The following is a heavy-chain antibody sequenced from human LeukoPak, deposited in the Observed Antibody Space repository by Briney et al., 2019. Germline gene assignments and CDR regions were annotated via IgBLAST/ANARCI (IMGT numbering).Heavy chain of an antibody. CDR1: GFTFDDYA. D-gene: IGHD4-11*01. V-gene: IGHV3-9*01. CDR3: ARVASGNYAGHPDY. J-gene: IGHJ4*02. Sequence: GGSLRLSCAASGFTFDDYAMLWVRQAPGKGLEWVSGISWNSVSIGYADSVKGRFTISRDNAKNSLYLQMNSLRAEDTALYYCARVASGNYAGHPDYWGQGTLVTVSS. CDR2: ISWNSVSI.